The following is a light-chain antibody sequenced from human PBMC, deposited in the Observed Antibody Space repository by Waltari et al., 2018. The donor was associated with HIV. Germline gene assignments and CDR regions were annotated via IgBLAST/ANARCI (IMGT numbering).Light chain of an antibody. V-gene: IGLV1-47*01. CDR3: AAWDDSLSGV. CDR2: RNN. CDR1: SANIGNNH. Sequence: QSVLTQTPSASGTPGQRVTIPRYGVSANIGNNHVAWYQQFPGTAPKLLIYRNNQRPSGVPDRFSGSKSGTSASLVISGLRSEDEADYYCAAWDDSLSGVFGGGTKVTVL. J-gene: IGLJ2*01.